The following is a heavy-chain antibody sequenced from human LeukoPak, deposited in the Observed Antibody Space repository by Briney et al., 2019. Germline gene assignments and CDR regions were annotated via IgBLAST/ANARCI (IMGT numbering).Heavy chain of an antibody. CDR2: IRSKAYGGTT. Sequence: PGGSLRLSCTASGFTFGDYAMSWVRQAPGKGLEWVGFIRSKAYGGTTEYAASVKGRFTISRDDSKSIAYQQMNSLKTEDTAVYYCTRDQYYYDSSGYYFLDYWGQGTLVTVSS. D-gene: IGHD3-22*01. J-gene: IGHJ4*02. V-gene: IGHV3-49*04. CDR3: TRDQYYYDSSGYYFLDY. CDR1: GFTFGDYA.